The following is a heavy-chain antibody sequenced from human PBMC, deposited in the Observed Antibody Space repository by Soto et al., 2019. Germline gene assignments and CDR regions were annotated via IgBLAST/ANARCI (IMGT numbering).Heavy chain of an antibody. CDR1: GFTFSSYG. CDR2: IWYDGSNK. J-gene: IGHJ4*02. CDR3: ARGIIQQWLVHPLDY. Sequence: GGSLRLSCAASGFTFSSYGMHWVRQAPGKGLEWVAVIWYDGSNKYYADSVKGRFTISRDNSKNTLYLQMNSLRAEDTAVYYCARGIIQQWLVHPLDYWGQGTLVTVSS. V-gene: IGHV3-33*01. D-gene: IGHD6-19*01.